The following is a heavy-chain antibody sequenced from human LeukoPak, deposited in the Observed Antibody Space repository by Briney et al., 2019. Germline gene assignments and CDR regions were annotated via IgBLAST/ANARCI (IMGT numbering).Heavy chain of an antibody. J-gene: IGHJ4*02. D-gene: IGHD1-26*01. CDR3: ARDLGWELPDY. Sequence: ASVKVSCKASGYTFTSYGISWVRQAPGQGHEWMGWFSAYNGNTNYAQKLQGRVTMTTDTSTSTAYMELRSPRSDDTALYYCARDLGWELPDYWGQGTLVTVSS. CDR1: GYTFTSYG. V-gene: IGHV1-18*01. CDR2: FSAYNGNT.